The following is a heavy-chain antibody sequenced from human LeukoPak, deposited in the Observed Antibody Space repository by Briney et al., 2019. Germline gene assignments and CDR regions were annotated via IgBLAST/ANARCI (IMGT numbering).Heavy chain of an antibody. CDR1: GGSISSYY. J-gene: IGHJ3*02. CDR2: IYYSGST. CDR3: ARGGIAAAGIPLRI. Sequence: SETLSLTCTVSGGSISSYYWSWIRQPPGKGLEWIGYIYYSGSTGYNPSLKSRVTMSVDTSKNQFSLKLSSVTTADTAVYYCARGGIAAAGIPLRIWGQGTMVTVSS. V-gene: IGHV4-59*01. D-gene: IGHD6-13*01.